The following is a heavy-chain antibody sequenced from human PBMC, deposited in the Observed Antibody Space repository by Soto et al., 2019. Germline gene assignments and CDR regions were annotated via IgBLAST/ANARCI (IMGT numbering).Heavy chain of an antibody. Sequence: EVQLLESGGGLVQPGGSLRLSCAASGFTFSTYAMSWVRQAPGKGLEWGSTITTSGGNTYYADSVQGRFTISRDKSKTTLYLQMNSLRAEDTAVYYWAGGYCTNGVCCTYGYDYIDGWGKGTTVSVYS. CDR1: GFTFSTYA. CDR3: AGGYCTNGVCCTYGYDYIDG. J-gene: IGHJ6*03. CDR2: ITTSGGNT. D-gene: IGHD2-8*01. V-gene: IGHV3-23*01.